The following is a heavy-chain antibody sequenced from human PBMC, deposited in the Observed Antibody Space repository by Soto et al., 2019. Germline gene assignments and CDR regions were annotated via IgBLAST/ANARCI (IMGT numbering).Heavy chain of an antibody. Sequence: ASVKVSGKASGSTFTSSAVQWVRQARGQRLEWIGWIVVGSGNTNYAQKFQERVTITRDMSTSTAYMELRSLRSEDMAVYYCAGSRPSGPFDYWGQGTLVTVSS. V-gene: IGHV1-58*01. J-gene: IGHJ4*02. CDR1: GSTFTSSA. CDR3: AGSRPSGPFDY. CDR2: IVVGSGNT. D-gene: IGHD2-15*01.